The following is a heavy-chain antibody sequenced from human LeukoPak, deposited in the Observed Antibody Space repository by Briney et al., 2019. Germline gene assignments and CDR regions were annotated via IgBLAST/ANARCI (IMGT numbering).Heavy chain of an antibody. V-gene: IGHV1-8*02. CDR3: ARGVGYSYAFYYYMDV. CDR2: MNPNSGNT. D-gene: IGHD5-18*01. Sequence: ASVKVSCKASGYTFTGYYIHWVRQAPGQGLEWMGWMNPNSGNTGYAQKFQGRVTMTRNTSISTAYMELSSLRSEDTAVYYCARGVGYSYAFYYYMDVWGKGTTVTISS. CDR1: GYTFTGYY. J-gene: IGHJ6*03.